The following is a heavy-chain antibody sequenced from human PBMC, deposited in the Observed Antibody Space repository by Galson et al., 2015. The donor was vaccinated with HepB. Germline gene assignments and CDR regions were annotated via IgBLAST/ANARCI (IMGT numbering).Heavy chain of an antibody. CDR1: GYTFTTYW. J-gene: IGHJ4*02. Sequence: QSGAEVKKPGESLKISCKGSGYTFTTYWIGWVRQMPGKGLEWMGVIDPDDSDTRYSPSFQGQVTIPVDKSISTAYLQWSSLKASDTAMYYCARHSVYSGSYYEDGIEYWGQGTLVIVSS. D-gene: IGHD1-26*01. CDR2: IDPDDSDT. V-gene: IGHV5-51*01. CDR3: ARHSVYSGSYYEDGIEY.